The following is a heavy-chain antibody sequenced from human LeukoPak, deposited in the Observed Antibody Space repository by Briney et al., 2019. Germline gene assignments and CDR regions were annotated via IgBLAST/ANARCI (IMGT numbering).Heavy chain of an antibody. J-gene: IGHJ4*02. V-gene: IGHV4-39*07. CDR3: ARTLSSSSPIDY. D-gene: IGHD6-6*01. Sequence: PSETLSLTCTVSGDSISSNNRYWGWIRQPPGKGLEWIGSFYFGGSNYYSPSLRSRVIISLDTSKNQFSLALNFVTAADTAVYYCARTLSSSSPIDYWGQGTLVTVSS. CDR2: FYFGGSN. CDR1: GDSISSNNRY.